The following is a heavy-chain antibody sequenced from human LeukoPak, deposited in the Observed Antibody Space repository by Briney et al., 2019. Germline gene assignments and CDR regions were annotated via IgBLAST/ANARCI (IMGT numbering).Heavy chain of an antibody. CDR3: AGRLSDYYYTVGY. CDR2: INSDGSST. Sequence: GGSLRLSCTTSGFTVTNYWMHWVRQAPGKGLVWVSRINSDGSSTNYAGSVKGRFTISRDNARNTLYLQMNSLRAEDTAVYYCAGRLSDYYYTVGYWGQGTLVTVSS. CDR1: GFTVTNYW. D-gene: IGHD3-22*01. J-gene: IGHJ4*02. V-gene: IGHV3-74*01.